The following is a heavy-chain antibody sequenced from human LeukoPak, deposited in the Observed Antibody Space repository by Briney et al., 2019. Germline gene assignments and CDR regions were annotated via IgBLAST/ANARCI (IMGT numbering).Heavy chain of an antibody. Sequence: GGSLRLSCAASGFTVRSYGIHWVRQAPGKGLEYVSAISANGGSTYYANSVKGRFTISRDTYKNTLYLQMGSLRAEDMAVYYCAREGGNDAFDIWGQGTMVTVSS. CDR2: ISANGGST. D-gene: IGHD3-16*01. CDR3: AREGGNDAFDI. J-gene: IGHJ3*02. V-gene: IGHV3-64*01. CDR1: GFTVRSYG.